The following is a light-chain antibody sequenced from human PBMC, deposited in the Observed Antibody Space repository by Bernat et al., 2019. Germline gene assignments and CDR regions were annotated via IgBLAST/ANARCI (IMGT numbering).Light chain of an antibody. CDR1: SSDVGGYHY. Sequence: QSALTQPASVSGSLGQSITISCTGTSSDVGGYHYVSWYQQHPGKAPKLMIYDVNNRPSGVSYRFSGSKSGNTASLSISGLQAEDEADYYCSSYTISSSWVFGGGTKLTVL. J-gene: IGLJ3*02. CDR2: DVN. CDR3: SSYTISSSWV. V-gene: IGLV2-14*01.